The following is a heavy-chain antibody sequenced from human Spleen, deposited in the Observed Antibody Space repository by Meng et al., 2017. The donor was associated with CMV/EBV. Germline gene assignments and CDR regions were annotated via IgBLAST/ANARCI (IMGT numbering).Heavy chain of an antibody. CDR1: GFTFSRYG. CDR3: AKDIFRFGGGHWGGYCY. V-gene: IGHV3-23*03. D-gene: IGHD2-21*02. J-gene: IGHJ4*02. CDR2: MYSGGSST. Sequence: GGSLRLSCAASGFTFSRYGMSWVRQAPGKGLEWVSVMYSGGSSTFYADSVQGRFTISRDESKNTLYLQMNSLRAEDTALYYCAKDIFRFGGGHWGGYCYWGQGTLVTVSS.